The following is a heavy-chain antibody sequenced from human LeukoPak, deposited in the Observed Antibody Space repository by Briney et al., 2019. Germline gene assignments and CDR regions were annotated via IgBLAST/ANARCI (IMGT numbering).Heavy chain of an antibody. J-gene: IGHJ4*02. V-gene: IGHV4-61*02. D-gene: IGHD2-15*01. CDR1: GGSISSGSYY. CDR3: ARVSGGGTFDY. CDR2: IHTSGSA. Sequence: SQTLSLTCTVSGGSISSGSYYWSWIRQPAGKGLEWIGRIHTSGSANYNPSLKSRFTISVDTSKNQFSLKLSSVTAADTAVYYCARVSGGGTFDYWGQGTLVTVSS.